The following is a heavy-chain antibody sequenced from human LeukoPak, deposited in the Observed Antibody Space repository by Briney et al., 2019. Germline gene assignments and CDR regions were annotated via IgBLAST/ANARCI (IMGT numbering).Heavy chain of an antibody. CDR3: ARDGTPIYSSGWVYMDV. CDR2: IYNGGTT. V-gene: IGHV3-53*01. D-gene: IGHD6-25*01. Sequence: GVSLRLSCAASGFTVSSNYMSWVRQAPGKGVDGVSIIYNGGTTNYPDSVKGRFPISRDNSKNSLYLQMNSLRGEDRALYSCARDGTPIYSSGWVYMDVWGKGTKVTISS. J-gene: IGHJ6*04. CDR1: GFTVSSNY.